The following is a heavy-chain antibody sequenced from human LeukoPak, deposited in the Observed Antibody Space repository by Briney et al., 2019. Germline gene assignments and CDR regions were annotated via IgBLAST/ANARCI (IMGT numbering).Heavy chain of an antibody. D-gene: IGHD5-12*01. CDR2: TYYRSKWYN. V-gene: IGHV6-1*01. CDR3: ARDSSDIVATITGYYFDY. J-gene: IGHJ4*02. CDR1: GDSVSSNSAA. Sequence: SQTLSLTCAISGDSVSSNSAAWNWIRQSPSRGLGWLGRTYYRSKWYNDYAVSVKSRITINPDTSKNQFSLQLNSVTPEDAAVYYCARDSSDIVATITGYYFDYWAREPWSPSPQ.